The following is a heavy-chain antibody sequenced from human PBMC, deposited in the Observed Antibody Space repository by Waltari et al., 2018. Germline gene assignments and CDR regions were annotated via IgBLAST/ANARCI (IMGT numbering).Heavy chain of an antibody. D-gene: IGHD3-3*01. J-gene: IGHJ4*02. CDR1: GGTFSSYA. CDR2: IIPGFGTA. CDR3: ARGRTYYDFWSGARYFDY. V-gene: IGHV1-69*12. Sequence: QVQLVQSGAEVKKPGSSVKVSCKASGGTFSSYAISWVRQAPGQGLEWMGGIIPGFGTANYAQKVQGRVTITADESTSTAYMELSSLRSEDTAVYYCARGRTYYDFWSGARYFDYWGQGTLVTVSS.